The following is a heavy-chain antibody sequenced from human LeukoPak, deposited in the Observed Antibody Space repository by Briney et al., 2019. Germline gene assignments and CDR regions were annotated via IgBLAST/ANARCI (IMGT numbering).Heavy chain of an antibody. V-gene: IGHV3-23*01. J-gene: IGHJ4*02. CDR3: AKDSSFDLYFDY. CDR2: ISGSGGST. CDR1: GFTFSSYG. Sequence: GGCLRLSCAASGFTFSSYGMSWVRQAPGKGLEWVSAISGSGGSTYYADSVKGRFTISGDNSKSTLYLQMNSLRAEDTAVYYCAKDSSFDLYFDYWGQGTLVTVSS.